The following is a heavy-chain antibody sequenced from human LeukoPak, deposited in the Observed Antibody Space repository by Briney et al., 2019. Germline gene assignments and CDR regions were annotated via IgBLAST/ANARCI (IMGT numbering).Heavy chain of an antibody. D-gene: IGHD6-19*01. CDR2: IYYSGTT. J-gene: IGHJ4*02. CDR3: ARDGGGAVAGFDY. Sequence: SETLSLTCTVSGGSISSYYWSWIRQPPGKGLEWIGYIYYSGTTNYNPSLKSRVTISVDTSKNQFSLKLSSVTAADTAVYYCARDGGGAVAGFDYWGQGTLVTVSS. V-gene: IGHV4-59*01. CDR1: GGSISSYY.